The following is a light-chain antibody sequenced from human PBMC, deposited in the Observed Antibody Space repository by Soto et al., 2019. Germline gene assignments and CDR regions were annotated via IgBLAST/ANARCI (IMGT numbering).Light chain of an antibody. CDR2: RSH. CDR1: NSNIGYNS. CDR3: ATWDDNLSGVV. V-gene: IGLV1-47*01. Sequence: QSVLTQPPSVSGTPGQRVTISCSGSNSNIGYNSVYWYQQLPGTAPKLLIYRSHERPSGVPDRFSGSKSGTSASLAISGIRSEDEADYSCATWDDNLSGVVFGGGTKLTV. J-gene: IGLJ3*02.